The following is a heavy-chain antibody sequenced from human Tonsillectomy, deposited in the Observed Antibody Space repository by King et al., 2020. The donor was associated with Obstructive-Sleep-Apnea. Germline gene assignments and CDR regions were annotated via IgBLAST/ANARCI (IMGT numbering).Heavy chain of an antibody. D-gene: IGHD2-15*01. J-gene: IGHJ6*02. CDR1: GFTFSSYA. CDR3: ARSGSCMGGSCYRVDASVYFYYGMDV. V-gene: IGHV3-30*04. CDR2: ISYDGSNK. Sequence: VQLVESGGGVVQPGRSLRLSCAASGFTFSSYAMHWVRQAPGKGLEWVAVISYDGSNKYYADSVKGRFTISRDNSKNTLYLQMNSLRAEDTAVYNCARSGSCMGGSCYRVDASVYFYYGMDVWGQGTTVTVSS.